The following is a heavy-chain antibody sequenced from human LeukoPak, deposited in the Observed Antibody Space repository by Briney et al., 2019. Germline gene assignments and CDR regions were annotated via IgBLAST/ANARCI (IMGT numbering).Heavy chain of an antibody. D-gene: IGHD4-23*01. CDR2: IYYSGST. CDR3: ARGIYGGKDWFDP. CDR1: GGSLTSGGYY. V-gene: IGHV4-31*03. J-gene: IGHJ5*02. Sequence: SETLSLTCTVSGGSLTSGGYYWSWTRQHPGKGLEWIGYIYYSGSTYYNPSLKSRVTISVDTSKNQFTLKLSSVTAVDTAVYYCARGIYGGKDWFDPWGQGTLVTVSS.